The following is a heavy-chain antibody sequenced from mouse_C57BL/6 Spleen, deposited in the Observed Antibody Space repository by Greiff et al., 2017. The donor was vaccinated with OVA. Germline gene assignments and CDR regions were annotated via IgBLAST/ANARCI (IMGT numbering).Heavy chain of an antibody. V-gene: IGHV1-18*01. CDR2: INPNNGGT. CDR1: GYTFTDYN. Sequence: EVQLQQSGPELVKPGASVTIPCKASGYTFTDYNMDWVKQSHGKSLEWIGDINPNNGGTIYNQKFKGKATLTVDKSSSTAYMELRSLTSEDTAVYYCARSIWDGGFAYWGQGTLVTVSA. D-gene: IGHD4-1*01. CDR3: ARSIWDGGFAY. J-gene: IGHJ3*01.